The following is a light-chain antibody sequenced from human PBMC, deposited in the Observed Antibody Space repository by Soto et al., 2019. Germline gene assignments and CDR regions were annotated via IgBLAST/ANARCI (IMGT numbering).Light chain of an antibody. CDR1: QSVTSNY. CDR2: GAS. CDR3: QRYITSLTT. Sequence: EIVLTQSPGTLSLSPGERATLSCGASQSVTSNYLAWYQQKPGQAPRLLIYGASRRTTGVPDRFIGSGSGTDFTLTISRLEPEEFAVYYCQRYITSLTTFGQGTKV. J-gene: IGKJ1*01. V-gene: IGKV3-20*01.